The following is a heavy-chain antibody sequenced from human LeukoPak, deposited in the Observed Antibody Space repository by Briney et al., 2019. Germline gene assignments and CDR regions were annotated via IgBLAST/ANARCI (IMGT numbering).Heavy chain of an antibody. J-gene: IGHJ4*02. CDR1: VGSISAGPYY. D-gene: IGHD3-10*01. V-gene: IGHV4-61*02. CDR3: ARDRVGDYFDY. Sequence: SQTLSLTCTVSVGSISAGPYYWNWLRQPAGKALEWMGRISVTGSTSYNPSLKSRLALSMDTANNQFSLKLSSVTAADTAVYYCARDRVGDYFDYWGQGTLVTVSS. CDR2: ISVTGST.